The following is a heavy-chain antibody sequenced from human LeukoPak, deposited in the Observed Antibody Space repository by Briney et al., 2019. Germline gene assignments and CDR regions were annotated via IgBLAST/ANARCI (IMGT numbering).Heavy chain of an antibody. CDR3: ARDSSGHQVYDF. J-gene: IGHJ4*02. CDR1: DYSISSAYY. CDR2: VYHSGST. Sequence: PSETLSLTCTVSDYSISSAYYWGWIRQPPGKGLEWIGSVYHSGSTYYSPSLKSRVIISVDTSKNQFSLNLTSVTAADTAMYYCARDSSGHQVYDFWGQGTLVTVSS. D-gene: IGHD3-22*01. V-gene: IGHV4-38-2*02.